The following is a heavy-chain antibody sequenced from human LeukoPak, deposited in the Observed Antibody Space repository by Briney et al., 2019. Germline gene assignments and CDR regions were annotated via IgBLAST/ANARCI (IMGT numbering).Heavy chain of an antibody. J-gene: IGHJ4*02. CDR2: ISGSGGST. D-gene: IGHD1-26*01. CDR1: GFAFSSFA. Sequence: GGSLRLSCAASGFAFSSFAMSWVRQAPGGGLEWVSSISGSGGSTHCTDSVKGRFTISRANSKNTLYLHINSLRAEDTAVYYCAKGVLFGLYSGTYIADRGQGTLVTVSS. V-gene: IGHV3-23*01. CDR3: AKGVLFGLYSGTYIAD.